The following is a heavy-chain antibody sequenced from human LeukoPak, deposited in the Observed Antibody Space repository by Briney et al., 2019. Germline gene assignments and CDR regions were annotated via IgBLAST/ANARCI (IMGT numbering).Heavy chain of an antibody. V-gene: IGHV3-9*01. Sequence: GRSLRLSCAASGFTFDDYAMHWVRQAPGKGLEWVSGISWNSGSIGYADSVKGRFTISRDNAKNSLYLQMNSLRAEDTALYYCAKGRFGGVIVPFDYWGQGTLVTVSS. J-gene: IGHJ4*02. CDR2: ISWNSGSI. CDR3: AKGRFGGVIVPFDY. D-gene: IGHD3-16*02. CDR1: GFTFDDYA.